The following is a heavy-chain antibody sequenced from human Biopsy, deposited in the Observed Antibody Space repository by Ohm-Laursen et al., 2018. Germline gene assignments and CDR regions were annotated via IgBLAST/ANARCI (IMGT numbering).Heavy chain of an antibody. D-gene: IGHD4-17*01. CDR3: ASDLNGDPSAFDY. J-gene: IGHJ4*02. CDR1: GFTFKNYA. V-gene: IGHV3-23*01. CDR2: IDSSAART. Sequence: SLRLSCAASGFTFKNYAVNWVRQAPGKGLDWVSSIDSSAARTFYADSVKGRFTISRDNSKNTLFLQMNSLRAADTAIYYCASDLNGDPSAFDYWGQGTPVTVSS.